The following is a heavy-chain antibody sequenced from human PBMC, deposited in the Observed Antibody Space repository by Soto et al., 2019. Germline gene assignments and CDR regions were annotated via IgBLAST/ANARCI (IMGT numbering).Heavy chain of an antibody. D-gene: IGHD3-16*01. CDR3: ARDPSIGGTSDWFDP. CDR1: GFTFITYN. V-gene: IGHV3-21*01. CDR2: ISSSSSYI. J-gene: IGHJ5*02. Sequence: PGGSLRLSCAASGFTFITYNMNWVRQTPGKGLEWVSYISSSSSYIYYADSVKGRFTISRDNAKNSLSLQMNSLRAEDTAVYYCARDPSIGGTSDWFDPWGQGTLVTVSS.